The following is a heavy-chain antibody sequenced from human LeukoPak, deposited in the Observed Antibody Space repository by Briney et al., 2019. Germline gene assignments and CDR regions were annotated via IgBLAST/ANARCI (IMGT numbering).Heavy chain of an antibody. CDR2: IIPMFGTA. Sequence: SVKVSCKASGGTFSSYAISWVRQAPGQGLEWMGGIIPMFGTANYAQKFQGRVTITADESTSTAYMELSSLRSEDTAVYYCARVRVNYYDSSGYRDNWFDPWGQGTLVTVSS. CDR3: ARVRVNYYDSSGYRDNWFDP. D-gene: IGHD3-22*01. J-gene: IGHJ5*02. V-gene: IGHV1-69*13. CDR1: GGTFSSYA.